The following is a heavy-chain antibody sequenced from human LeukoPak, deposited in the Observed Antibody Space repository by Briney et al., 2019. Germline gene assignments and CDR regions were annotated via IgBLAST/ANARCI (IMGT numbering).Heavy chain of an antibody. CDR1: GYIFTNYG. J-gene: IGHJ4*02. V-gene: IGHV1-18*01. Sequence: GASVKVSXKTSGYIFTNYGISWVRQAPGQGLEWMGWISGYNGNTNYIQKFRGRVAMTADTSTSTVYMELRSLRSDDTAVYYCARDIATVQHQDWGQGTLVTVSS. CDR2: ISGYNGNT. D-gene: IGHD1-1*01. CDR3: ARDIATVQHQD.